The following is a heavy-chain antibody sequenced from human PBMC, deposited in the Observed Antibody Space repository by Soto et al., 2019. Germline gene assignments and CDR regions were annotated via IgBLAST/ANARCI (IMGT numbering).Heavy chain of an antibody. CDR3: ARVRSYSYGQGYGMDV. CDR2: ISSSSGYI. D-gene: IGHD5-18*01. V-gene: IGHV3-21*01. J-gene: IGHJ6*02. Sequence: GGSLRLSCEASGLTFSTYSIDWVRQAPGKGLEWVSSISSSSGYIYYADSVKGRFTISRDDAKNSLSLQMNSLRAEDTAVYYCARVRSYSYGQGYGMDVWGQGTTVTVSS. CDR1: GLTFSTYS.